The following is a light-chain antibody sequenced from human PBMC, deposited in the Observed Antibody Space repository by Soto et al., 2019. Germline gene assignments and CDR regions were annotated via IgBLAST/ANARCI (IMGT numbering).Light chain of an antibody. CDR2: WAS. J-gene: IGKJ3*01. CDR3: QEYHSPPFT. CDR1: QSVLYSSNNKNY. Sequence: DIVMTQSPDSLAVSLGERATINCKSSQSVLYSSNNKNYLAWYQQKPGQPPKLLIYWASTRESGVPDRFSGSGSGTDFTLTISSLQPEDVATYYCQEYHSPPFTFGPGTKVDIK. V-gene: IGKV4-1*01.